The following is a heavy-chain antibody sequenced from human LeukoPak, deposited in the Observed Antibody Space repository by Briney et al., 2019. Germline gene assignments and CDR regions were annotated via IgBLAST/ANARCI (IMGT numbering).Heavy chain of an antibody. D-gene: IGHD3-16*01. CDR3: VRGPASIGVDP. Sequence: PSETLSLTCTVSGASIDGSTYYWGWIRQPPGKGLEWIGSAYYNGNISYSPSLENRVTISIDTSENQFSLKLKSVTAADTAVYFCVRGPASIGVDPWGRGALVTVSS. J-gene: IGHJ5*02. CDR2: AYYNGNI. CDR1: GASIDGSTYY. V-gene: IGHV4-39*07.